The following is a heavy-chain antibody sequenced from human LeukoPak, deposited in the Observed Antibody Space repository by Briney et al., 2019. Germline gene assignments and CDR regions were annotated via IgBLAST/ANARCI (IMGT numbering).Heavy chain of an antibody. CDR3: AKSNGYGLVDI. Sequence: SETLSLTCTVSGYSISSGYYWGWIRQPPGKGLEWIGSIYHSGSTLYNPSLKSRVTISVDTSKNQFSLQLNSVTAADTAVYYCAKSNGYGLVDIWGQGTMVTVSS. CDR2: IYHSGST. J-gene: IGHJ3*02. V-gene: IGHV4-38-2*02. CDR1: GYSISSGYY. D-gene: IGHD3-10*01.